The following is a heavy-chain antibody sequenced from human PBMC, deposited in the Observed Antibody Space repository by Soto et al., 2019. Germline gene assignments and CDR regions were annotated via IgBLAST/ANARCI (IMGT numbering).Heavy chain of an antibody. D-gene: IGHD3-16*02. Sequence: WGSLRLSCAASGFTFSSYAMSWVRQAPGKGLEWVSAISGSGGSTYYADSVKGRFTISRDNSKNTLYLQMNSLRAEDTAVYYCAKGEDLGELSLGLGYMDVWGKGTTVTVSS. J-gene: IGHJ6*03. CDR2: ISGSGGST. V-gene: IGHV3-23*01. CDR1: GFTFSSYA. CDR3: AKGEDLGELSLGLGYMDV.